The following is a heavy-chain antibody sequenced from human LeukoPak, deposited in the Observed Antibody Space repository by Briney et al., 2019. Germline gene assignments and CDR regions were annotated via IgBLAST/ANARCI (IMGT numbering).Heavy chain of an antibody. J-gene: IGHJ4*02. V-gene: IGHV3-11*01. D-gene: IGHD6-19*01. CDR1: GFAFRNYY. Sequence: AGGSLRLSCAASGFAFRNYYMDWIRQAPGKGLEWVAYISNSGTIIYYAESVKGRFTISRDNAKNSLYLQINSLRAEDTALYYCARDLAMAGRDLDYWGQGTLVTVFS. CDR2: ISNSGTII. CDR3: ARDLAMAGRDLDY.